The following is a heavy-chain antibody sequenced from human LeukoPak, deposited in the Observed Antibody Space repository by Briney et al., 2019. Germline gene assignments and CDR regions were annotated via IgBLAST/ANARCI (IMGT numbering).Heavy chain of an antibody. CDR2: IYSGGST. CDR3: ARHGYPKEYYFDY. D-gene: IGHD5-24*01. CDR1: GFTVSSNY. V-gene: IGHV3-53*01. Sequence: GGSLRLSCAASGFTVSSNYMSWVRQAPGKGLEWVSVIYSGGSTYYADYVKGRFTISRDNSKNTLYLQMNSLRAEDTAVYYCARHGYPKEYYFDYWGQGTLVTVSS. J-gene: IGHJ4*02.